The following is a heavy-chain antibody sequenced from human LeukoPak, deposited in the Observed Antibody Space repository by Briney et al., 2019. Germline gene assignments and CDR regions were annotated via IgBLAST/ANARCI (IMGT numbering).Heavy chain of an antibody. J-gene: IGHJ3*02. CDR2: IIPIFGTA. CDR1: GGTFSSYA. Sequence: PEASVKVSCKASGGTFSSYAISWVRQAPGQGLEWMGGIIPIFGTANYAQKFQGRVTITADESTSTAYMELSSLRSEDTAVYYCARVWIANWGTGGGAFDIWGQGTMVTVSS. CDR3: ARVWIANWGTGGGAFDI. D-gene: IGHD7-27*01. V-gene: IGHV1-69*13.